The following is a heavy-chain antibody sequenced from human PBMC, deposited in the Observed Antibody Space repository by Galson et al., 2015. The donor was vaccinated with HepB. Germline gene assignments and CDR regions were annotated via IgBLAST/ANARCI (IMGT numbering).Heavy chain of an antibody. Sequence: SLGLSCAASGFTFSSSWMHWVRQAPGKGLVWVSRINSDESSTSYADSVKGRFTISRDNGKNTLYLQMNSLRAEDTAVYYCVRAIGLDFDYWGQGTLVTVSS. V-gene: IGHV3-74*01. CDR2: INSDESST. CDR3: VRAIGLDFDY. J-gene: IGHJ4*02. D-gene: IGHD2/OR15-2a*01. CDR1: GFTFSSSW.